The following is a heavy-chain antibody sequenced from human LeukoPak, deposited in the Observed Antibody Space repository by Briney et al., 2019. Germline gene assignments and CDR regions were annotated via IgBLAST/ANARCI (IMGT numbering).Heavy chain of an antibody. J-gene: IGHJ4*02. Sequence: PGGSLRLSCAASGFTLSSYSMNRVRQAPGKGLEWVSYISSSSSTIYYADSVKGRFAISRDNAKNSLYLQMNSLRAEDTAVYYCARDSARITMVRGVRDFDYWGQGTLVTVSS. CDR3: ARDSARITMVRGVRDFDY. CDR2: ISSSSSTI. V-gene: IGHV3-48*04. CDR1: GFTLSSYS. D-gene: IGHD3-10*01.